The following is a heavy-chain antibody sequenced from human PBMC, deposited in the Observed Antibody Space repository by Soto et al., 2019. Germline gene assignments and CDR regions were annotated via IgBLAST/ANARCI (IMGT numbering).Heavy chain of an antibody. CDR2: ISVSGGTT. V-gene: IGHV3-23*01. D-gene: IGHD6-13*01. J-gene: IGHJ2*01. CDR1: GFTFISYA. CDR3: AKDLRSSSWYFDL. Sequence: EVQLLESGGGLVEPGGSLRLSCAASGFTFISYAMSWVRQAPGKGLEWVSVISVSGGTTYYADSVKGRFTISRDNSQNPRYRQINSLRPEDTAVYYCAKDLRSSSWYFDLWGRGTLVTVSS.